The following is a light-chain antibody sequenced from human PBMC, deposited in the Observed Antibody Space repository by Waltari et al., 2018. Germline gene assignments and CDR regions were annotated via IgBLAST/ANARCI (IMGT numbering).Light chain of an antibody. J-gene: IGKJ2*01. Sequence: DIQMTQSPPSLSASIGGRVTITCRASQSISLYLNWYQQKPGKAPNLLIYAASALRSGVPSRFSGSGSGTDFTLTITSLQPEDFAVYICQQSLTTPYTFGQGTKQEI. CDR2: AAS. CDR1: QSISLY. V-gene: IGKV1-39*01. CDR3: QQSLTTPYT.